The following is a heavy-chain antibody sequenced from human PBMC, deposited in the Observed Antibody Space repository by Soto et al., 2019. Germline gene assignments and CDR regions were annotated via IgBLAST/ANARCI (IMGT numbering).Heavy chain of an antibody. V-gene: IGHV3-48*01. Sequence: EVQLVESGGGLVQPGGSLRLSCAASGFTFNNYGMYWVRQAPGKGLEWVSYISSSSSNIYYADSVKGRFTISRDNARNSLYLQMDSLRAEDTAIYYCAGDPRRCSYTSCYDGYYYYYMDVWGKGTTVTVSS. D-gene: IGHD2-2*01. J-gene: IGHJ6*03. CDR1: GFTFNNYG. CDR2: ISSSSSNI. CDR3: AGDPRRCSYTSCYDGYYYYYMDV.